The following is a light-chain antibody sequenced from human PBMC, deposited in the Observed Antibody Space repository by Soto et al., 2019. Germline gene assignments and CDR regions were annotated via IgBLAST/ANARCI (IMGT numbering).Light chain of an antibody. CDR2: GAS. J-gene: IGKJ2*01. Sequence: EIILTQSPASLSVSPGERATLSCRASQSVNNNLAWYQQKPGQVPRLLIYGASTRATGIPGRFRGSGSGTEFTLTITRLQSEYFAVYCCQQYNNLPPATFGQGTKLEIK. CDR3: QQYNNLPPAT. V-gene: IGKV3-15*01. CDR1: QSVNNN.